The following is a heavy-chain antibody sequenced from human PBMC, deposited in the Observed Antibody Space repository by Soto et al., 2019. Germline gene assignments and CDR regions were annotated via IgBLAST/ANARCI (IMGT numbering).Heavy chain of an antibody. J-gene: IGHJ6*02. CDR3: ARLRRSGHGNYYGMDV. D-gene: IGHD3-10*01. V-gene: IGHV3-48*02. CDR1: GFTFSSYS. CDR2: ISSSSSTI. Sequence: EVQLVESGGGLVQRGGSLRLCCAASGFTFSSYSMNWVRQAPGKGLEWVSYISSSSSTIYYADSVKGRFTISRDNAKNSLYLQMNSLRDEDTAVYYCARLRRSGHGNYYGMDVWRQGTTVTVSS.